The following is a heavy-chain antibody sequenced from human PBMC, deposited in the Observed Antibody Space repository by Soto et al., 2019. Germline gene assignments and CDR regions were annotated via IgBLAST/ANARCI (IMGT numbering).Heavy chain of an antibody. D-gene: IGHD4-17*01. CDR1: GFTFSTYA. J-gene: IGHJ3*02. V-gene: IGHV3-23*01. CDR2: ISGSGVST. Sequence: EVQLLESGGGLVQPGGSLRLSCAASGFTFSTYAMSWVRQAPGKGLEWVSAISGSGVSTYYADSVKGRFTISRDNSINRLYMQMNSLRTEETAVYYCAHPRGYGVFDAYDIWGQGTMVTVSS. CDR3: AHPRGYGVFDAYDI.